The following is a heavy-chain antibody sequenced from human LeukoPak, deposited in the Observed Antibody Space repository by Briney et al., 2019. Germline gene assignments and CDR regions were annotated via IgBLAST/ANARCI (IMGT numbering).Heavy chain of an antibody. V-gene: IGHV3-23*01. CDR1: GFTFSTFA. CDR2: IFPSGGEI. D-gene: IGHD2-8*02. Sequence: KPGGSLRLSCAASGFTFSTFAMIRVRQPPGKGLEWVSSIFPSGGEIHYADSVRGRFTISRDNSKSTLSLQMNSPRAEDTAIYYCATYRQVLLPFESWGQGTLVTVSS. CDR3: ATYRQVLLPFES. J-gene: IGHJ4*02.